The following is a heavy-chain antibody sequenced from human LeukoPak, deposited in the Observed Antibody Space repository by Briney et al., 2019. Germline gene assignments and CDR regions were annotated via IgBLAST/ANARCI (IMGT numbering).Heavy chain of an antibody. V-gene: IGHV3-30*03. J-gene: IGHJ4*02. D-gene: IGHD5-12*01. CDR3: ARAKWLRLLLLLDY. Sequence: PGRSLRLSCAASGFTFSNYGMHWVRQAPGKGLEWVAVISYDGSNKFYADSVKGRFTISGDNSENTLFLQMNSLRPEDTAVYYCARAKWLRLLLLLDYWGQGTLVTVSS. CDR2: ISYDGSNK. CDR1: GFTFSNYG.